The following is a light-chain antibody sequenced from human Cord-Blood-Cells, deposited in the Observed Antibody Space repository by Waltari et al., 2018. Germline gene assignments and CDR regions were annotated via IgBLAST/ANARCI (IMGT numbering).Light chain of an antibody. J-gene: IGKJ1*01. CDR2: DAS. CDR1: QSISSW. CDR3: QQYNSYWT. Sequence: DIQMTQSPSTLSASVGDRVTITCRASQSISSWLAWYQQKPGKAPKPLIYDASSLESGVPSRFSGSGCGTVFTLTISSLQPDDFATYYCQQYNSYWTFGQGTKVEIK. V-gene: IGKV1-5*01.